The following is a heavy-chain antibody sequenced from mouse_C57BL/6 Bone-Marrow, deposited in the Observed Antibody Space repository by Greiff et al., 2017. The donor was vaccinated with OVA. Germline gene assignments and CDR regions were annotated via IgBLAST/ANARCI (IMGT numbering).Heavy chain of an antibody. V-gene: IGHV5-17*01. CDR1: GFTFSDYG. CDR2: ISSGSSNI. J-gene: IGHJ1*03. D-gene: IGHD2-12*01. CDR3: ARLRCPRQYWYFDV. Sequence: EVKLVESGGGLVKPGGSLKLSCAASGFTFSDYGMNWVRQAPEKGLEWVAYISSGSSNIYYADTVKGRFTISRDNAKNTLFLPMNSLSSEDTAMFYCARLRCPRQYWYFDVWGTGTTVTVSS.